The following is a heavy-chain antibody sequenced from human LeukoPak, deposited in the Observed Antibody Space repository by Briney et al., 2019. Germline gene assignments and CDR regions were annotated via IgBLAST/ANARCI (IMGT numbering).Heavy chain of an antibody. V-gene: IGHV3-23*01. Sequence: GGSLRLSCAASGFTFSSYAMSWVRQAPGKGLEWVSAISGSGGSTYYADSVKGRFTISRDNSKNTLYLQMNSLRAEDTAVYYCAKGLYYYDSRGYYYPPFDYWGQGTLVTVSS. CDR1: GFTFSSYA. D-gene: IGHD3-22*01. CDR2: ISGSGGST. CDR3: AKGLYYYDSRGYYYPPFDY. J-gene: IGHJ4*02.